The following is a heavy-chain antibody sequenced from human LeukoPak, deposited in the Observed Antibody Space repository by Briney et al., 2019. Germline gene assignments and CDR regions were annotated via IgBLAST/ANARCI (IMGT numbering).Heavy chain of an antibody. D-gene: IGHD3-16*01. CDR2: ISGSGTTI. V-gene: IGHV3-23*01. CDR1: GFTFSNYP. J-gene: IGHJ3*02. Sequence: PGGSLRLSCTASGFTFSNYPINFVRQTPGKGLDWVSAISGSGTTIYYADAVRGRFTISRDNSKNTVYLQMNSLRAEDTALYYCVTKLYVSHHTHAFDIWGQGTMVTASP. CDR3: VTKLYVSHHTHAFDI.